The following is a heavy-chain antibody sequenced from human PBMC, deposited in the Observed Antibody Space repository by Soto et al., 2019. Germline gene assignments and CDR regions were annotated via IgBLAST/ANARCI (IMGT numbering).Heavy chain of an antibody. CDR2: IIPIFGTA. CDR3: ARASDPITYYDFWSGYSQDQYYFDY. D-gene: IGHD3-3*01. J-gene: IGHJ4*02. V-gene: IGHV1-69*13. Sequence: ASVKVSCKASGGTFSSYAISWVRQAPGQGLEWMGGIIPIFGTANYAQKFQGRVTITADESTSTAYMELSSLRSEDTAVYYCARASDPITYYDFWSGYSQDQYYFDYWGQGTLVTVSS. CDR1: GGTFSSYA.